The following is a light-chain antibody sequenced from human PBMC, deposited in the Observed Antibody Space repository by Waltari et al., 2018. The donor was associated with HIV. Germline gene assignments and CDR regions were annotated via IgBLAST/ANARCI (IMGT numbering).Light chain of an antibody. Sequence: QSALTQPASVSGSPGQSITLSCTGTSSDVGSYSFVSWYQLHPGKAPKLIIYEDNKRPSVVSDRFSCSKSGYTASLTISGLQAEDEADYCCWSYAGSSTIIFGGGTKLTVL. CDR3: WSYAGSSTII. CDR1: SSDVGSYSF. J-gene: IGLJ2*01. V-gene: IGLV2-23*01. CDR2: EDN.